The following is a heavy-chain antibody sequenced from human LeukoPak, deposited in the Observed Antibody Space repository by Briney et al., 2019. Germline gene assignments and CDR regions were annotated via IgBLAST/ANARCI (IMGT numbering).Heavy chain of an antibody. J-gene: IGHJ6*02. V-gene: IGHV1-69*04. CDR3: ARGTVVTPRYYGMDV. Sequence: SVKVSCKASGYTFTSYDINWVRPATGQGLERMGRIIPILGIANYAQKFQGRVTITADKSTSTAYMELSSLRSEDTAVYYCARGTVVTPRYYGMDVWGQGTTVTVSS. D-gene: IGHD4-23*01. CDR2: IIPILGIA. CDR1: GYTFTSYD.